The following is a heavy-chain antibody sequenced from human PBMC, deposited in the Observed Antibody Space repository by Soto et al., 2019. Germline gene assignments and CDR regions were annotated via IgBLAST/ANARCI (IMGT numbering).Heavy chain of an antibody. D-gene: IGHD4-17*01. V-gene: IGHV4-59*01. J-gene: IGHJ4*02. CDR3: ARRYGDLYCDY. CDR2: IYYSGST. Sequence: SETLSLTCTVSGGSISSYYWSWIRQPPGKGLEWIGYIYYSGSTNYNPSLKSRVTISVDTSKNQFSLKLSSVTAADTAVYYWARRYGDLYCDYVGQGTLVTGSS. CDR1: GGSISSYY.